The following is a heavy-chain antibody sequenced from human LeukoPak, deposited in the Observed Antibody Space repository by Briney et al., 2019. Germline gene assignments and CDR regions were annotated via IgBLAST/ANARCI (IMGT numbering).Heavy chain of an antibody. J-gene: IGHJ4*02. D-gene: IGHD2-8*02. CDR1: GFTFSNYW. CDR2: IKQDGSEK. V-gene: IGHV3-7*01. CDR3: ARAPATNEWRCMDY. Sequence: GGSLRLSCAASGFTFSNYWMGWVRQAPGKGLEWVTNIKQDGSEKRYVDPVKGRFTISRDNAKNSLYLQMNSLRAEDTAVYYCARAPATNEWRCMDYWGQGTLVTVSS.